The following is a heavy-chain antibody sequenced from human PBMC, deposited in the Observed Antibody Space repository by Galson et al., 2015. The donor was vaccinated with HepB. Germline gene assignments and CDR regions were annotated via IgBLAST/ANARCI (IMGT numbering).Heavy chain of an antibody. CDR1: GYTFTSYA. CDR3: ARVEVPAAMLRY. J-gene: IGHJ4*02. V-gene: IGHV1-3*01. CDR2: INAGNGNT. D-gene: IGHD2-2*01. Sequence: SVKVSCKASGYTFTSYAMHWVRQAPGQRLEWMGWINAGNGNTKYSQKFQGRVTITRDTSASTAYMELSSLRSEDTAVYYCARVEVPAAMLRYWGQGTLVTVSS.